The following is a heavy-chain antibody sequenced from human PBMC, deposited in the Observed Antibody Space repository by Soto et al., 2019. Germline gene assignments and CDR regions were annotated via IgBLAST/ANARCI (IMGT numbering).Heavy chain of an antibody. J-gene: IGHJ5*02. Sequence: PSETLSLTCTVSGGSISSGSYYWSWSRQRPGQGLEWIGYISYSGSTYYNPSLKSRLTISADTSKNQFALKLSSVTAADTAVYYCARVNIINMIVIVLLSWGQGTLLTVSS. CDR3: ARVNIINMIVIVLLS. D-gene: IGHD3-22*01. CDR2: ISYSGST. CDR1: GGSISSGSYY. V-gene: IGHV4-31*03.